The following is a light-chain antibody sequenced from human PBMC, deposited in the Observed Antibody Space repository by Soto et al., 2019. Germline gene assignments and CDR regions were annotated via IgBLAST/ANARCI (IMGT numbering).Light chain of an antibody. CDR1: QSVLYSSNNKNY. Sequence: DIVMTQSPDSLAVSLGERATINCKYSQSVLYSSNNKNYLDWYQQKPGQPPKLLIYWASTRESGVADRFSGSGSGTDFTLTISSLQAEDVAVYYCQQYYSTPLTFGGGTKVEIK. V-gene: IGKV4-1*01. CDR3: QQYYSTPLT. CDR2: WAS. J-gene: IGKJ4*01.